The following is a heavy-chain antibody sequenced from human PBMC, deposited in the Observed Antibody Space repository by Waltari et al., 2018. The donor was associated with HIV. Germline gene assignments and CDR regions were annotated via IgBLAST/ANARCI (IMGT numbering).Heavy chain of an antibody. CDR3: ARDQVAATHLRGQNWFDP. J-gene: IGHJ5*02. D-gene: IGHD2-15*01. Sequence: QVQLQESGPGLVKPSETLSLTCTVSGGSISSYYWSWIRQPPGKGLEWIGYIYYSVSTNYNPSLKSRVTISVDTSKNQFSLKLSSVTAADTAVYYCARDQVAATHLRGQNWFDPWGQGTLVTVSS. CDR2: IYYSVST. CDR1: GGSISSYY. V-gene: IGHV4-59*01.